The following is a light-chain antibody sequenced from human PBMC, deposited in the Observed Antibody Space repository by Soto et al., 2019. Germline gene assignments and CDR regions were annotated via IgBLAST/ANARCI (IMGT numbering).Light chain of an antibody. CDR3: KSYAGSNTYV. J-gene: IGLJ1*01. V-gene: IGLV2-8*01. CDR2: EVV. Sequence: QSALTQPPSASGSPGQSVTISCTGTKSDIGVYDFVSWYQHHPGKAPRLIIYEVVQRPSGVPDRFSGSKSGNTASLTVSGLHAADEAHYFCKSYAGSNTYVFGSGTKVTVL. CDR1: KSDIGVYDF.